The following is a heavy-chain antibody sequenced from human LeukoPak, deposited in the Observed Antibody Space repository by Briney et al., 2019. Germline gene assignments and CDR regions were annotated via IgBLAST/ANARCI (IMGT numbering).Heavy chain of an antibody. CDR1: GYTFTIYA. D-gene: IGHD1-26*01. CDR3: ARDPSGSYVLDYYFDY. V-gene: IGHV1-3*01. CDR2: INAGNGNT. Sequence: ASVKVSCTASGYTFTIYAMHWVRQAPGQRLEWMGWINAGNGNTKYSQKFQGRVTITRDTSASTAYMELSSLRSEDTAVYYCARDPSGSYVLDYYFDYWGQGTLVTVSS. J-gene: IGHJ4*02.